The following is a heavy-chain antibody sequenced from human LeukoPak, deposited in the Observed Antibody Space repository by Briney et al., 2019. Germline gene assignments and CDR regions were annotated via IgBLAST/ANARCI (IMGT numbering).Heavy chain of an antibody. V-gene: IGHV3-23*01. J-gene: IGHJ6*03. CDR3: ASLSTDPRYYYYYMDV. D-gene: IGHD2-2*01. Sequence: SGGSLRLSCAASGFTFSSYGMSWVRQAPGKGLEWVAGISDSGGSTYDADSVKDRFTISRDNSKNTLYLQMNSLRVEDTAVYYCASLSTDPRYYYYYMDVWGKGTTVTISS. CDR1: GFTFSSYG. CDR2: ISDSGGST.